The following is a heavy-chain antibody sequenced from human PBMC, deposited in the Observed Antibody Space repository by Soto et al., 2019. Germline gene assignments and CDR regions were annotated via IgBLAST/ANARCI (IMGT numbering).Heavy chain of an antibody. CDR2: ISGSGGST. CDR3: ARVFYYDILTGKSYNMDV. Sequence: VQLLESGGDLVQPGGSLRLSCEASGFTFSNYAMSWVRQAPGKGLEWVSVISGSGGSTNYADSAKGRFTISRDNSMDTRYLQMNSLRAEDTAVYYCARVFYYDILTGKSYNMDVCGQGTTVIVSS. J-gene: IGHJ6*02. D-gene: IGHD3-9*01. CDR1: GFTFSNYA. V-gene: IGHV3-23*01.